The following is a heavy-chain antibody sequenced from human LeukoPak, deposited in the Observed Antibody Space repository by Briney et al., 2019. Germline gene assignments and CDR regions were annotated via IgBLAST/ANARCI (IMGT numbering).Heavy chain of an antibody. J-gene: IGHJ4*02. CDR1: GYTFTSYG. D-gene: IGHD6-13*01. V-gene: IGHV1-18*01. CDR3: ARTKNSGIAAAGNPYFDY. Sequence: ASVKVSCKASGYTFTSYGISWVRQAPGQGLEWMGWISAYNGNTNYAQKLQGRVTMTTDTSTSTAYMELRSLRSDDTAVYYCARTKNSGIAAAGNPYFDYWGQGTLVTVSS. CDR2: ISAYNGNT.